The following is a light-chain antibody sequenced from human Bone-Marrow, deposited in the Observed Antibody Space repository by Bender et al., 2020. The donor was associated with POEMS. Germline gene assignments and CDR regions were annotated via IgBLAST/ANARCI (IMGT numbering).Light chain of an antibody. CDR1: SSDVGLYNY. Sequence: QSALTQPPSASGSPGQSVTISCTGTSSDVGLYNYVSWYQQHPGKAPKLLIFAVSQRPSGVPDRFSGSKSGNTASLTISGLQAEDEADYYCSSYTSTSTAYVFGTGTKVTVL. CDR3: SSYTSTSTAYV. V-gene: IGLV2-8*01. J-gene: IGLJ1*01. CDR2: AVS.